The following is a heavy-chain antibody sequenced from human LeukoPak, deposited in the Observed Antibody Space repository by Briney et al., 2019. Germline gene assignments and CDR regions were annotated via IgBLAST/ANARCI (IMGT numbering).Heavy chain of an antibody. CDR3: ARPRIAARSPFDY. V-gene: IGHV4-61*01. Sequence: PSETLSLTCTVSGGSVSSGSYYWSWIRQPPGKGLEWIGYIYYSGSTNYNPSLKSRVTISVDTSKNQFSLKLSSVTAADTAVYYCARPRIAARSPFDYWGQGTLVTVSS. CDR2: IYYSGST. J-gene: IGHJ4*02. CDR1: GGSVSSGSYY. D-gene: IGHD6-6*01.